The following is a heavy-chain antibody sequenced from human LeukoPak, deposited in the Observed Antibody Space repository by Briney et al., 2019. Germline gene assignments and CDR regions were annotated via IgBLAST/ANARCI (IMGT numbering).Heavy chain of an antibody. CDR1: GYTFTSYG. CDR2: ISAYNGNT. D-gene: IGHD2-2*02. CDR3: ATYCSSTSCYTPQWAFDY. J-gene: IGHJ4*02. V-gene: IGHV1-18*01. Sequence: ASVKVSCKASGYTFTSYGITWARQAPGQGLEWMGWISAYNGNTNYAQKLQGRVTMTTDTSTSTAYMELRSLRSDDTAVYYCATYCSSTSCYTPQWAFDYWGQGTLVTVSS.